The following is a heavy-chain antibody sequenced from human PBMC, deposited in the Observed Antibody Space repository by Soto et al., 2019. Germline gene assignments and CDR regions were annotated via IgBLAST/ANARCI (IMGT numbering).Heavy chain of an antibody. CDR1: SGTVSSGDYY. CDR3: ARAAQLLYGLYYSSYTMDV. J-gene: IGHJ6*02. V-gene: IGHV4-30-4*01. Sequence: SETLSLTCTVSSGTVSSGDYYWSWIRQPPGRGLEWIGYIYYSGSTYYNPSLKNRVTISLDTSKNQFSLKLSSVTAADAAVYYCARAAQLLYGLYYSSYTMDVWGQGTPVTVSS. CDR2: IYYSGST. D-gene: IGHD2-2*02.